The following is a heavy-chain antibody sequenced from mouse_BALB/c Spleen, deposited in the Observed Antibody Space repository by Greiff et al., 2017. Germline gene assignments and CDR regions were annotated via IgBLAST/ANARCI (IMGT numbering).Heavy chain of an antibody. J-gene: IGHJ2*01. Sequence: VQLQQSGAELVKPGASVKLSCTASGFNIKDTYMHWVKQRPEQGLEWIGRIDPANGNTKYDPKFQGKATITADTSSNTAYLQLSSLTSEDTAVYYCGTGTSLDYWGQGTTLTVSS. CDR3: GTGTSLDY. CDR1: GFNIKDTY. CDR2: IDPANGNT. D-gene: IGHD4-1*01. V-gene: IGHV14-3*02.